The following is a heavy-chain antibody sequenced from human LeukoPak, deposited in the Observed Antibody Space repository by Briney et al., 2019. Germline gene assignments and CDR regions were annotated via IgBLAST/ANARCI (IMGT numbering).Heavy chain of an antibody. CDR2: IYTSGST. Sequence: SETLSLTCTVSGGSISSYYWSWIRQPAGKGLEWIGRIYTSGSTNYNPSLKSRVTMSVDTSKNQFSLKLSSVTAADTAVYYCARDYYDSSGRDAFDIWGQGTMVTVPS. CDR3: ARDYYDSSGRDAFDI. J-gene: IGHJ3*02. V-gene: IGHV4-4*07. CDR1: GGSISSYY. D-gene: IGHD3-22*01.